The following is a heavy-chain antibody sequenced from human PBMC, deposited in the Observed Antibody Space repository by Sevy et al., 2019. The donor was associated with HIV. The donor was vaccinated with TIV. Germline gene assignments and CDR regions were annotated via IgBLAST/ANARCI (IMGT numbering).Heavy chain of an antibody. CDR3: ARLGFYYYYYCMDV. V-gene: IGHV1-8*01. Sequence: ASVKVSCKASGYTFTSYDINWVRQATGQGLEWMGWMNPNSGNTGYAQKFQGRVTMTRNTSISTAYMELSSLRPEDTAVYYCARLGFYYYYYCMDVWGQGTTVTVSS. D-gene: IGHD7-27*01. CDR1: GYTFTSYD. J-gene: IGHJ6*02. CDR2: MNPNSGNT.